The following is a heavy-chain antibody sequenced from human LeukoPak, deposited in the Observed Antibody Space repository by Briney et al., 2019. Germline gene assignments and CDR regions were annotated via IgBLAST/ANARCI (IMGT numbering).Heavy chain of an antibody. D-gene: IGHD3-3*01. J-gene: IGHJ4*02. CDR1: GFTFSSYG. CDR3: AKDWDFWSALDY. Sequence: PGRSLRLSCAASGFTFSSYGMHWVRQAPGKGLEWVAFIQHDGSSENYADSVKGRFTISRDDSKNTVYLQMNSLRVEDTAVYYCAKDWDFWSALDYWGQGNLVTVSS. CDR2: IQHDGSSE. V-gene: IGHV3-30*18.